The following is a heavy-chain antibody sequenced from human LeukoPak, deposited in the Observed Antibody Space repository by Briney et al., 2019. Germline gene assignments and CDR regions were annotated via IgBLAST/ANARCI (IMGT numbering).Heavy chain of an antibody. CDR1: GYTFTSYY. Sequence: GASVKVSCKASGYTFTSYYMHWVRQAPGQGLEWMGIINPSGGSTSYAQKFQGRVTMTRDMSTSTVYMELSSLRSEDTAVYYCATTQDIVLVVAEDWGRGTLVTVSS. CDR2: INPSGGST. J-gene: IGHJ4*02. CDR3: ATTQDIVLVVAED. V-gene: IGHV1-46*01. D-gene: IGHD2-8*02.